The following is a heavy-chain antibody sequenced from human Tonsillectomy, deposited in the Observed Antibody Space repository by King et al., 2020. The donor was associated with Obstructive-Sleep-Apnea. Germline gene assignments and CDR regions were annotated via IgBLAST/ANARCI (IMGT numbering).Heavy chain of an antibody. V-gene: IGHV2-70*01. J-gene: IGHJ6*02. CDR3: ARIPTTVTTYDYYYGMDV. CDR2: IDWDAAK. CDR1: GFSLSTSGRC. D-gene: IGHD4-17*01. Sequence: VTLKESGPALGKPTQTLTLTCTFSGFSLSTSGRCVSCIRQPPGKSLECIALIDWDAAKYYSTFLNTRLTISKDTSKNQEVLPMTNMDPVDTATYYCARIPTTVTTYDYYYGMDVWGQGTTVTVSS.